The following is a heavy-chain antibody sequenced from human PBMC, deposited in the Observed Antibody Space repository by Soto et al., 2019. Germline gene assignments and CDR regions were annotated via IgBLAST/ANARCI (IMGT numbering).Heavy chain of an antibody. CDR2: ISAYNGNT. J-gene: IGHJ4*02. CDR1: GYTFTSYG. D-gene: IGHD5-12*01. CDR3: ARVGSGYDMRRFDY. Sequence: QVQLVQSGAEVKKPGASVKVSGKASGYTFTSYGISWVRQAPGQGLEWMGWISAYNGNTNYAQKRQGRVTMTTDTYTSTACMELRRLESDDTAVYYCARVGSGYDMRRFDYWGQGTLVTVSS. V-gene: IGHV1-18*01.